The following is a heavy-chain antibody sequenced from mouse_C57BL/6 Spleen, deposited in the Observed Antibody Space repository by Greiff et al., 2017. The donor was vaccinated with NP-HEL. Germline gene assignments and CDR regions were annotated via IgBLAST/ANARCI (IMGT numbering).Heavy chain of an antibody. CDR3: TTRDGYYRAY. V-gene: IGHV14-4*01. J-gene: IGHJ3*01. Sequence: EVQLQQSGAELVRPGASVQLSCTASGFNLKDDYMHWVTQRPEQGLEWIGWIDPENGDTEYASKFQGKATITAVTSSNTAYLQLSSLTSEDTAVYYCTTRDGYYRAYWGQGTLVKVSA. CDR1: GFNLKDDY. D-gene: IGHD2-3*01. CDR2: IDPENGDT.